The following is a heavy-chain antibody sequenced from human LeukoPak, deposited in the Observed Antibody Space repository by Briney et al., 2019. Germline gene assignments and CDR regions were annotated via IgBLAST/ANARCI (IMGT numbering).Heavy chain of an antibody. CDR2: SNHSGST. D-gene: IGHD3-3*01. CDR3: ARGGLTYYDFWSGSPAPDYYYYGMDV. Sequence: SETLSLTCAVYGGSFSGYYWSLIRQPPGKGLEWIGESNHSGSTNYNPSLKSRVTISVDTSKNQFSLKLSSVTAADTAVYYCARGGLTYYDFWSGSPAPDYYYYGMDVWGQGTTVTVSS. J-gene: IGHJ6*02. CDR1: GGSFSGYY. V-gene: IGHV4-34*01.